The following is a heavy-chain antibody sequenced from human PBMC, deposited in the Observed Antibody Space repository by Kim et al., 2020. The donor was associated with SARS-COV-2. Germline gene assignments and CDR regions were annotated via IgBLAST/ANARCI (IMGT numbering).Heavy chain of an antibody. CDR2: IVVGSGNT. V-gene: IGHV1-58*01. CDR3: AAVYNWNDHYYYYYGMDV. J-gene: IGHJ6*02. CDR1: GFTFTSSA. Sequence: SVKVSCKASGFTFTSSAVQWVRQARGQRLEWIGWIVVGSGNTNYAQKFQERVTITRDMSTSTAYMELSSLRSEDTAVYYCAAVYNWNDHYYYYYGMDVWGQGTTVTVSS. D-gene: IGHD1-20*01.